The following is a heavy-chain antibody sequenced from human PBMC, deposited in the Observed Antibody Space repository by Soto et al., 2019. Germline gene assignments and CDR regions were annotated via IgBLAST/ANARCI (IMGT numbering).Heavy chain of an antibody. Sequence: PSETLSLTCAVYGGSFSGYYWSWIRQPPGKGLEWIGEINHSGSTNYNPSLESRVTISVDTSKNQFSLKLSSVTAADTAVYYCARGISSGSGSYYGPNYYYYYYMDVWGKGTTVTVSS. J-gene: IGHJ6*03. D-gene: IGHD3-10*01. CDR2: INHSGST. CDR3: ARGISSGSGSYYGPNYYYYYYMDV. CDR1: GGSFSGYY. V-gene: IGHV4-34*01.